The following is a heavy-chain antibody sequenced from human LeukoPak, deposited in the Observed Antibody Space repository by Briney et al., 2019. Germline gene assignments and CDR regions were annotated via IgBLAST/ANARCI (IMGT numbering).Heavy chain of an antibody. D-gene: IGHD3-9*01. Sequence: SETLSLTCTVSGGFISSSSYYWGWIRQPPGKGLEWIGSIYYSGSTYYNPSLKSRVTISVDTSKNQFSLKLSSVTAADTAVYYCARAEGDILTGYYPLPTNWGQGTLVTVSS. CDR3: ARAEGDILTGYYPLPTN. CDR1: GGFISSSSYY. V-gene: IGHV4-39*07. CDR2: IYYSGST. J-gene: IGHJ4*02.